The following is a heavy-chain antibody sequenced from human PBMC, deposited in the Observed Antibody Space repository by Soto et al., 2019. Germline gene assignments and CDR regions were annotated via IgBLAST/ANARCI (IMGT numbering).Heavy chain of an antibody. CDR3: AKSGDGNVDY. V-gene: IGHV3-30*18. CDR1: GFTFSSYG. D-gene: IGHD1-26*01. CDR2: ISYDGSNK. J-gene: IGHJ4*02. Sequence: QVQLVESGGGVVQPGRSLRLSCAASGFTFSSYGMHWVRQAPGKGLEWVAVISYDGSNKYYADSVKGRFTISRDNSKNTLYLQMNSRRAEDTAVYYCAKSGDGNVDYWGQGTLVTVSS.